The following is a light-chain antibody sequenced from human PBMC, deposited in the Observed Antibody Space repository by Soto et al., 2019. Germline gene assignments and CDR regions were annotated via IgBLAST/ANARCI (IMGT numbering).Light chain of an antibody. CDR2: GAS. J-gene: IGKJ1*01. CDR3: QEYNTWPWT. V-gene: IGKV3-15*01. CDR1: QSVNSN. Sequence: ETVMTQSPATLSVSPGERATLSCMASQSVNSNLAWYQQKLGQAPRVLIYGASTRATGIPDRFSGSGSGTEFILTISSLQSEDVAVYYCQEYNTWPWTLGQGTKVDIK.